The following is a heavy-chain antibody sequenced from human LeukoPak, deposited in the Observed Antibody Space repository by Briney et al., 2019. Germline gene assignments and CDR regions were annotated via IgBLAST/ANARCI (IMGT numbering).Heavy chain of an antibody. CDR3: ARDKSAGADTGSSFYY. V-gene: IGHV3-21*04. D-gene: IGHD3-10*01. J-gene: IGHJ4*02. CDR1: GFTFSSYS. CDR2: ISSSSSYI. Sequence: GGSLRLSCAASGFTFSSYSMNWVRQAPGKGLEWVSSISSSSSYIYYADSVKGRFTISRDNAKNSLYLQMDSLRAEDTAVYYCARDKSAGADTGSSFYYWGQGALVTVSS.